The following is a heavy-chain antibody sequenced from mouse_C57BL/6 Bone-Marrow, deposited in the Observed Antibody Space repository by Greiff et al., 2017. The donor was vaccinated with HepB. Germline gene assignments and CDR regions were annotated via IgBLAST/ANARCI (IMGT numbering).Heavy chain of an antibody. J-gene: IGHJ2*01. CDR3: ALYFDY. CDR1: GYSFTSYY. CDR2: IYPGSGNT. Sequence: VMLVESGPELVKPGASVKISCKASGYSFTSYYIHWVKQRPGQGLEWIGWIYPGSGNTKYNEKFKGKATLTADTSSSTAYMQLSSLTSEDSAVYYCALYFDYWGQGTTLTVSS. V-gene: IGHV1-66*01.